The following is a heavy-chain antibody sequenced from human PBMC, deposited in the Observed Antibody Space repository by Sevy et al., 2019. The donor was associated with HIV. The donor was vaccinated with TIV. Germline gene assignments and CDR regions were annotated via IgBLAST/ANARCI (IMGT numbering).Heavy chain of an antibody. D-gene: IGHD6-19*01. CDR3: ARDPGYSSGWYGPHFDY. CDR2: ISLSHHTI. J-gene: IGHJ4*02. Sequence: GGSLRLSYAASGFPFSTYYMTWIRQAPGKGLEWLAYISLSHHTIYYADSVKGRFTISRDNAKNSLYLQMNNLRAEDTATYYCARDPGYSSGWYGPHFDYWGQGALVTVSS. V-gene: IGHV3-11*01. CDR1: GFPFSTYY.